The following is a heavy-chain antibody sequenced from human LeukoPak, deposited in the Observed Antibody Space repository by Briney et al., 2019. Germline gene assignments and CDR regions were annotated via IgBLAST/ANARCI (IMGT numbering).Heavy chain of an antibody. V-gene: IGHV3-53*01. CDR1: GFTVSSNY. CDR2: IYSGGST. CDR3: ARDVGADF. Sequence: PGGSLRLSCAASGFTVSSNYMNWVRQAPGKGLEWVSVIYSGGSTYYADSVKGRFSISRDNTENSLYLQMNSLRVEDTGFYYCARDVGADFWGQGTLVTVSS. J-gene: IGHJ4*02. D-gene: IGHD1-26*01.